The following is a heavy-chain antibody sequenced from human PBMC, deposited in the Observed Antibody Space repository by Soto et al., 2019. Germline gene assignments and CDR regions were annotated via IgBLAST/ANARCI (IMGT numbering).Heavy chain of an antibody. CDR1: GFSFSISP. V-gene: IGHV3-30-3*01. Sequence: GGSLRLSCAASGFSFSISPMHWVRQAPGKGPEWVALISYDGTNKFYADSVKGRFTISRDNSKNTLYLQMNSLRAEDTAVYYCARAAQYSSSWYYFDYWGQGTLVTGLL. J-gene: IGHJ4*02. CDR2: ISYDGTNK. CDR3: ARAAQYSSSWYYFDY. D-gene: IGHD6-13*01.